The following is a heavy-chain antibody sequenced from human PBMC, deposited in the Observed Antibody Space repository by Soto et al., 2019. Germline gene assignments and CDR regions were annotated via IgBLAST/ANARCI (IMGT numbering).Heavy chain of an antibody. CDR2: ISGSGGST. CDR1: GFTFSSYA. J-gene: IGHJ4*02. D-gene: IGHD3-10*01. Sequence: GGALRLSCAASGFTFSSYAMSWVRQAPGKGLEWVSAISGSGGSTYYADSVKGRFTISRDNSKNTLYLQMNSLRAEDTAVYYCSRLLWFGISYYYYEYWGQRPLVTVFS. V-gene: IGHV3-23*01. CDR3: SRLLWFGISYYYYEY.